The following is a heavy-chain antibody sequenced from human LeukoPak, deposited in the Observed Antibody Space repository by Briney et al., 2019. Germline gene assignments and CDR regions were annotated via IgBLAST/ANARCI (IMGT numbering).Heavy chain of an antibody. CDR1: GFAFGNTG. V-gene: IGHV3-23*01. CDR3: AKIGVIANWYFDI. Sequence: HGGSLRLSRAASGFAFGNTGMSWVRQTPATGLERLSRISRGGDMTFYADSVRGRFTVSRDNSINTLYLQMNSLRAEDTAVYFCAKIGVIANWYFDIWGRGTLVTVSS. CDR2: ISRGGDMT. D-gene: IGHD2-21*01. J-gene: IGHJ2*01.